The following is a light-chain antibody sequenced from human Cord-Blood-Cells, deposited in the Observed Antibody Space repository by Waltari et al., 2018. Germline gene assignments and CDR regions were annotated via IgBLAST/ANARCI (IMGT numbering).Light chain of an antibody. J-gene: IGKJ1*01. CDR3: MQALQPPWT. CDR2: LGS. CDR1: QSLRHSNGYNY. Sequence: DIVMTQSPLSLPVTPGEPASISCRSSQSLRHSNGYNYLDWYLQKQGQSQQLLIYLGSNRASGVPDRFSGSGSGTDFTLKISRVEAEDVGVYYCMQALQPPWTFGQGTKVEIK. V-gene: IGKV2-28*01.